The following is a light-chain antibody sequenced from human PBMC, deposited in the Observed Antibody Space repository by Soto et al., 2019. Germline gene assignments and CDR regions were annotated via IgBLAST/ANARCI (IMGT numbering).Light chain of an antibody. CDR1: YNIRIY. CDR3: QQTYSVPLT. V-gene: IGKV1-39*01. Sequence: DSQMIQSPSSLSASVGVRVTITSRASYNIRIYLSWYQRKPGKAPKLLIYATSSLQSGVPSRFSGSGSGTDFTLTISSLQPEDFATFYCQQTYSVPLTFGGGTKVDI. CDR2: ATS. J-gene: IGKJ4*01.